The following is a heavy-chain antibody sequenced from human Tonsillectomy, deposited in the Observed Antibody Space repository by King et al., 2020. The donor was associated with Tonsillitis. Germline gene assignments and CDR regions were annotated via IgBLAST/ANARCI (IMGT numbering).Heavy chain of an antibody. CDR2: IWYDGSNK. CDR1: GFTFSSYG. D-gene: IGHD3-22*01. Sequence: QLVQSGGGVVQPGRSLRLSCAASGFTFSSYGMHWVRQAPGKGLEWVAVIWYDGSNKYYAESVKGRFTISRDNSKNTLYLQMNSLRAEDTAVYYCARDHISSGYYFDYWGQGTLVTVSS. J-gene: IGHJ4*02. CDR3: ARDHISSGYYFDY. V-gene: IGHV3-33*08.